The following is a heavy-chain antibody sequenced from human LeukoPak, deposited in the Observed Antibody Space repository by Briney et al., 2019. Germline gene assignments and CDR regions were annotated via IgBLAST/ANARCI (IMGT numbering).Heavy chain of an antibody. Sequence: PGGPLRLSCAAPGFTFSSYWMHWVRQAPGKGLVWVSRIDGDGSTATYADSVRGRFTISRDNAKNTLYLHMNSLRAEDTAVYYCASVAVTTWDIWGQGTMVTVSS. D-gene: IGHD2-21*02. CDR1: GFTFSSYW. CDR2: IDGDGSTA. J-gene: IGHJ3*02. V-gene: IGHV3-74*01. CDR3: ASVAVTTWDI.